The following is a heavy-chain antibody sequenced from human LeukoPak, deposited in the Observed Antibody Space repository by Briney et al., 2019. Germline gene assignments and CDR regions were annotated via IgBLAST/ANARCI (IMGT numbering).Heavy chain of an antibody. J-gene: IGHJ3*02. CDR2: ISSSSSYI. Sequence: GGSLRLSCAASGFTFSSYSMNWVRQAPGKGLEWVSSISSSSSYIYYADSVKGRFTISRDNAKNSLYLQMNSLRAEDTAVYYCARDRWWDIVVVPASIDAFDIWGQGTMVTVSS. V-gene: IGHV3-21*01. D-gene: IGHD2-2*01. CDR1: GFTFSSYS. CDR3: ARDRWWDIVVVPASIDAFDI.